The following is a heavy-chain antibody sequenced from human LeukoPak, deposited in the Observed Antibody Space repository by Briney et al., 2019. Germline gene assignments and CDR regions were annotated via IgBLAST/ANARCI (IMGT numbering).Heavy chain of an antibody. CDR2: ISGGGGST. D-gene: IGHD2-21*01. J-gene: IGHJ4*02. V-gene: IGHV3-23*01. CDR3: AKAPVTSCRGAYCYPFDS. Sequence: GGSLRLSCAASGFTFTNYAMSWVRQAPGKGLEWVSTISGGGGSTYSADSVRGRFTISRDNSKNTLYLQMNSLRAEDAAVYFCAKAPVTSCRGAYCYPFDSWGQGTLVTVSS. CDR1: GFTFTNYA.